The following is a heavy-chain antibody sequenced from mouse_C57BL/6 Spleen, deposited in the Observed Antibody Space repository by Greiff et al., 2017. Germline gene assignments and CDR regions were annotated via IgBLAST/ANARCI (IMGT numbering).Heavy chain of an antibody. J-gene: IGHJ3*01. D-gene: IGHD1-1*01. CDR1: GFTFSDYG. Sequence: EVKLMESGGGLVKPGGSLKLSCAASGFTFSDYGMHWVRQAPEKGLEWVAYISSGSSTIYYADTVKGRFTISRDNAKNTLFLQMTSLRSEDTAMYYCARAYYYGSSQFAYWGQGTLVTVSA. V-gene: IGHV5-17*01. CDR2: ISSGSSTI. CDR3: ARAYYYGSSQFAY.